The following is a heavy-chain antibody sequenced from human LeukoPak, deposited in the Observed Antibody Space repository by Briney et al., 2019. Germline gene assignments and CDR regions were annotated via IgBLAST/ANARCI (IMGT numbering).Heavy chain of an antibody. CDR2: IYYSGST. CDR1: GGSISSSGYY. J-gene: IGHJ5*02. Sequence: PSETLSLTCTVSGGSISSSGYYWGWIRQPPGKGLEWIASIYYSGSTYYNPSLKSRFTISVDTSKNQLSLKLSSLTAADTAVYYCARHEYSGSYYGLSWFDPWGQGTLVTVSS. CDR3: ARHEYSGSYYGLSWFDP. D-gene: IGHD1-26*01. V-gene: IGHV4-39*01.